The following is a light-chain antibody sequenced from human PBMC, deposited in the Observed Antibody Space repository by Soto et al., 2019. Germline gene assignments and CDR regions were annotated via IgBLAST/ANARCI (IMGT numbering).Light chain of an antibody. V-gene: IGKV2-28*01. CDR3: MQALQNSRYISVFYLDLFT. J-gene: IGKJ3*01. CDR2: LGS. Sequence: DIVMTQSPLSLPVTPGEPASISCRSSQSLLHSNGYNYLDWYLQKPGQSPQLLIYLGSNRASGVPDRFSGSGSGTEFTLKISRVEAEDVGVYYCMQALQNSRYISVFYLDLFTFGPGTKVDIK. CDR1: QSLLHSNGYNY.